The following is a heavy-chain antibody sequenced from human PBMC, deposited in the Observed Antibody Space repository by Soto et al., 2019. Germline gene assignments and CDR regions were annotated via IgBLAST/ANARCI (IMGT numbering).Heavy chain of an antibody. D-gene: IGHD3-22*01. Sequence: EVQLLESGGGLVQPGGSLRLSCAASGFTFSTYAMSWVRQTPGKGLEWGSAISGSPSSKYYADSVKGRGTISRDNSKKTLFLQMSSLRAEDTAVYYCAKDGYDSSGDLYDLDYWGQGTMVTVSS. CDR3: AKDGYDSSGDLYDLDY. V-gene: IGHV3-23*01. J-gene: IGHJ4*02. CDR2: ISGSPSSK. CDR1: GFTFSTYA.